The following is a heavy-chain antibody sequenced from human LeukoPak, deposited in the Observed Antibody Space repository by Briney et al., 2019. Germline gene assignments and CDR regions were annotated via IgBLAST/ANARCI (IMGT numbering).Heavy chain of an antibody. Sequence: ASVKVSCKASGYTFSSNYLHWVRQAPGQGLGWMGLINPSGDSTSYAQKFQGRVTITTDESTSTAYMELSSLRSEDTAVYYCARGREKLERLGYWGQGTLVTVSS. CDR2: INPSGDST. D-gene: IGHD1-1*01. CDR1: GYTFSSNY. CDR3: ARGREKLERLGY. J-gene: IGHJ4*02. V-gene: IGHV1-46*01.